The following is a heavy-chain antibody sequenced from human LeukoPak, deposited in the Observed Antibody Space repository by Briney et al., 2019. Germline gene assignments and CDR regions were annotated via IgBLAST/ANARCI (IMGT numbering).Heavy chain of an antibody. CDR2: IRYDGSNK. D-gene: IGHD3-22*01. V-gene: IGHV3-30*02. CDR3: AKDATTYYYDSSGYHFDY. J-gene: IGHJ4*02. Sequence: GGSLRLSCAASGFTFSSYGMHWVRQAPGKGLEWVAFIRYDGSNKYYADSEKGRFTISRDNSKNTLYLQMNSLRAEDTAVYYCAKDATTYYYDSSGYHFDYWGQGTLVTVSS. CDR1: GFTFSSYG.